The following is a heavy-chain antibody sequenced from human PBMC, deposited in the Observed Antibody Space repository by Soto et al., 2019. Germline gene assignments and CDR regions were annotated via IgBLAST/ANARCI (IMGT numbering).Heavy chain of an antibody. D-gene: IGHD3-22*01. Sequence: QVQLVESGGGVVQPGRSLRLSCAASGFTFSSYAMHWVRQAPGKGLEWVAVISYDGSNKYYADSVKGRFTISRDNSKNTLYLHMNSLRAEDTAVYYCARQTFDSSGYFTWGYFDYWGQGTLVTVSS. J-gene: IGHJ4*02. CDR2: ISYDGSNK. CDR3: ARQTFDSSGYFTWGYFDY. V-gene: IGHV3-30-3*01. CDR1: GFTFSSYA.